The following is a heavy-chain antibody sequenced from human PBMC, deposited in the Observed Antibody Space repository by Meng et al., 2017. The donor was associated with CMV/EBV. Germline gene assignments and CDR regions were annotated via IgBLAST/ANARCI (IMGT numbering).Heavy chain of an antibody. J-gene: IGHJ4*02. D-gene: IGHD6-6*01. CDR1: GYSFTSYW. Sequence: GGSLRLSCKGSGYSFTSYWISWVRQMPGKGLEWMGRIDPSDSYTNYSPPFQGHVTISADKSISTAYLQWSSLKASDTAMYYCAISGIAARVSPIDYWGQGTLVTVSS. V-gene: IGHV5-10-1*01. CDR3: AISGIAARVSPIDY. CDR2: IDPSDSYT.